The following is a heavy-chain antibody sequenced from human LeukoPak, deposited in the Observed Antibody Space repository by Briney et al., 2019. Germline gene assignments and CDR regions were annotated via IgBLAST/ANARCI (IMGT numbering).Heavy chain of an antibody. V-gene: IGHV3-21*01. CDR3: ARDRRGYYDSGSYYPLI. J-gene: IGHJ4*02. D-gene: IGHD3-10*01. CDR1: GFTFNSYS. CDR2: ISSSSSYI. Sequence: PGGSLRLSCAASGFTFNSYSMNWVRQAPGKGLEWVSSISSSSSYIYYADSVKGRFTISRDNAKNSLYLQMNSLRAEDTAVYYCARDRRGYYDSGSYYPLIWGQGTLVTVSS.